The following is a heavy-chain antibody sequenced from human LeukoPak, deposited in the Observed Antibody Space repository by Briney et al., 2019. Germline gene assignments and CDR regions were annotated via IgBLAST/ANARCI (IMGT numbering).Heavy chain of an antibody. Sequence: GGALRLSCAASGFTFSNYWMHWVRQAPGKGLVWVSRINSDGSTTNYADSVKGRFTISRDNAKNTLYLQMNSLRAEDTAVYYCAKAPCSSTSCYNGGYWGQGALVTVSS. CDR3: AKAPCSSTSCYNGGY. D-gene: IGHD2-2*02. CDR2: INSDGSTT. V-gene: IGHV3-74*01. CDR1: GFTFSNYW. J-gene: IGHJ4*02.